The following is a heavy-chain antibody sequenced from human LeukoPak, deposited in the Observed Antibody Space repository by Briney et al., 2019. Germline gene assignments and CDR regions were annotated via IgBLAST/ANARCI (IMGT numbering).Heavy chain of an antibody. CDR3: ARERRYYDSSGYIDY. Sequence: ASVKVSCKASGGTFSSYAISWVRRAPGQGLEWMGRIIPIFGIANYAQKFQGRVTITADKSTSTAYMELSSLRSEDTAVYYCARERRYYDSSGYIDYWGQGTLVTVSS. D-gene: IGHD3-22*01. CDR2: IIPIFGIA. J-gene: IGHJ4*02. V-gene: IGHV1-69*04. CDR1: GGTFSSYA.